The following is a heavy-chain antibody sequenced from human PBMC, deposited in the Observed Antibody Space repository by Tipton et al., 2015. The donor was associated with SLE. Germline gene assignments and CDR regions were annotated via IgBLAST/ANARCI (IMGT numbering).Heavy chain of an antibody. V-gene: IGHV4-59*01. CDR1: GGSISSYY. J-gene: IGHJ4*02. CDR3: AREGAGWFFD. CDR2: IYYSGST. D-gene: IGHD2-15*01. Sequence: TQSLTCTVSGGSISSYYWSWIRQPPGKGLEWIGYIYYSGSTNYNPSLKSRVTISVDTSKNQFSLKLSSVTAADTAVYYCAREGAGWFFDWGQGTLVTVSS.